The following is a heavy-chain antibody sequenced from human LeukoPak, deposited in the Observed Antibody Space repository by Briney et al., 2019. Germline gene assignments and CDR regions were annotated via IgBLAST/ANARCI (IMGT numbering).Heavy chain of an antibody. Sequence: SETLSLTCAVYGGSFSGYYWSWIRQPPGKGLEWIGEINHSGSTNYNPSLKSRVTISVDTSKNQFSLNLSSVTAADTAVYYCVRGIRYCSSTSCSRAYYFDYWGQGTLVTVSS. CDR3: VRGIRYCSSTSCSRAYYFDY. CDR2: INHSGST. D-gene: IGHD2-2*01. CDR1: GGSFSGYY. J-gene: IGHJ4*02. V-gene: IGHV4-34*01.